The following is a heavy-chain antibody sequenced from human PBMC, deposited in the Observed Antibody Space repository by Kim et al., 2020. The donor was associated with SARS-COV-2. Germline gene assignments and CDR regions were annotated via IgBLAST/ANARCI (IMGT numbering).Heavy chain of an antibody. V-gene: IGHV1-3*01. CDR3: ARALGIVGALDY. J-gene: IGHJ4*02. Sequence: KYSQKFQGRVTITRDTSASTAYMELSSLRSEDTAVYYCARALGIVGALDYWGQGTLVTVSS. D-gene: IGHD1-26*01.